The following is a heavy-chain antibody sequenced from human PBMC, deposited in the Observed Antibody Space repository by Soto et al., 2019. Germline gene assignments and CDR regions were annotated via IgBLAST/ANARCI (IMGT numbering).Heavy chain of an antibody. CDR3: ARSRGLAGRPLDL. CDR1: GFTFDDYA. CDR2: ITWNSGDI. V-gene: IGHV3-9*01. J-gene: IGHJ5*02. D-gene: IGHD6-6*01. Sequence: EVQLVESGGGLVQPGRSPRLSCAASGFTFDDYAMHWVRQAPGKGLEWVSGITWNSGDITYTGSVKGRFSISRDNAENSLYLHMNSLRPEDTAFYYCARSRGLAGRPLDLWGQGTLVTVSS.